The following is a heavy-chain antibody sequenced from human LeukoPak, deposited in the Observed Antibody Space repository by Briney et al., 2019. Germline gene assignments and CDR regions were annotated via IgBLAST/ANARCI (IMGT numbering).Heavy chain of an antibody. D-gene: IGHD1-26*01. CDR2: ISYDGSNK. J-gene: IGHJ4*02. V-gene: IGHV3-30*03. Sequence: GGSLRLSCAASGFTFSSYGMHWVRQAPGKGLEWVAVISYDGSNKYYADSVKGRFTISRDNSKNTLYLQMNSLRAEDTAVYYCARDRDSGSHTATDYWGQGTLVTVSS. CDR1: GFTFSSYG. CDR3: ARDRDSGSHTATDY.